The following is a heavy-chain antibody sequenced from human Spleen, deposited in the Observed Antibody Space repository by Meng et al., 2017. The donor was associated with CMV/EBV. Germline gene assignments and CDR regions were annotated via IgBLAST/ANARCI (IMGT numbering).Heavy chain of an antibody. J-gene: IGHJ3*02. V-gene: IGHV3-20*01. CDR1: GFTFEDYG. CDR2: ISWNAGFT. D-gene: IGHD2-2*03. CDR3: VRVGLWILYGLDI. Sequence: GGSLRLSCEASGFTFEDYGMSWVRQVPGKGLEWVSGISWNAGFTGYADSVKGRFTISRDNAEKSLYLQMNSLRAEDTALYHCVRVGLWILYGLDIWGQGTTVTVSS.